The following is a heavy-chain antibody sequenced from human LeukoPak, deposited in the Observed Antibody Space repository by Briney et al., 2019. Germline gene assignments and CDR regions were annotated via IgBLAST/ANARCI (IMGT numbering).Heavy chain of an antibody. CDR2: IGIDSGNT. D-gene: IGHD5-24*01. CDR1: GFTFSDYS. CDR3: ARDYKYAFDN. Sequence: GGSLRLSCAASGFTFSDYSMNWVRQAPGKGLEWISYIGIDSGNTNYADSVKGRFTISGDKAKNSLYLQMNSLRVEDTAVYYCARDYKYAFDNWGQGTLVTVFS. J-gene: IGHJ4*02. V-gene: IGHV3-48*01.